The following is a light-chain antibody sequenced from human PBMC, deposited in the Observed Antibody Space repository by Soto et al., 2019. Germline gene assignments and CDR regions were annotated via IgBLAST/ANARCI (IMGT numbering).Light chain of an antibody. CDR3: SSYTDSSNYV. CDR1: SSDLAIYNY. Sequence: QSALTQPASVSGSPGQSITISCTGTSSDLAIYNYVSWYQQQPGKAPKLMIYQVTNRPSGVSNRFSRSRSGNTASLTISGLQAEDEADYYCSSYTDSSNYVFGTGTKV. CDR2: QVT. V-gene: IGLV2-14*01. J-gene: IGLJ1*01.